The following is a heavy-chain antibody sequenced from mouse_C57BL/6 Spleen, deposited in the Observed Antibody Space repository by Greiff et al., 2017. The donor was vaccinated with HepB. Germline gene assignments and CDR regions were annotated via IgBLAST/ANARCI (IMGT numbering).Heavy chain of an antibody. J-gene: IGHJ2*01. D-gene: IGHD1-1*01. V-gene: IGHV1-61*01. CDR1: GYTFTSYW. CDR2: IYPSDSET. Sequence: QVQLQQSGAELVRPGSSVKLSCKASGYTFTSYWMDWVKQRPGQGLEWIGNIYPSDSETHYNQKFKDKATLTVDKSSSTAYMQLSSLTSEDSAVYYCARGVNYGSSYEGYWGQGTTLTVSS. CDR3: ARGVNYGSSYEGY.